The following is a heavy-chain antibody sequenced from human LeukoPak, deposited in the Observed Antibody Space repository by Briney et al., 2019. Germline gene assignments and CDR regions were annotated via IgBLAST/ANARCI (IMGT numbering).Heavy chain of an antibody. Sequence: SGGSLRLSCAASGFTFSSYGMHWVRQAPGKGLEWVAFIRHDGGNKYYADSVKGRFTISRDNSKNTLYLQMNSLRAEDTAVYYCTNQLYCSTTTCDSHWGQGNLVTVSS. V-gene: IGHV3-30*02. J-gene: IGHJ4*02. CDR1: GFTFSSYG. CDR2: IRHDGGNK. CDR3: TNQLYCSTTTCDSH. D-gene: IGHD2-2*01.